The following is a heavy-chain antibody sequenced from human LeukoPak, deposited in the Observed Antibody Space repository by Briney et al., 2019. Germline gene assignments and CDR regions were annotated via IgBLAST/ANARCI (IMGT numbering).Heavy chain of an antibody. V-gene: IGHV4-59*11. CDR3: ARGSGQWGFDS. CDR2: IYYSGST. CDR1: GGSISSHY. D-gene: IGHD3-10*01. J-gene: IGHJ4*02. Sequence: PSETLSLTCTVSGGSISSHYWSWIRQPPGKTLEWNGYIYYSGSTNYNPSLRSRVTISVDSSKNQFSLKLSSVTAADTAVYYCARGSGQWGFDSWGQGTLVTVSS.